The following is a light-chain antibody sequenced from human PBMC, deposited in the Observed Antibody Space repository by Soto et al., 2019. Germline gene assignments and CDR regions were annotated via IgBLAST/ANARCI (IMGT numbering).Light chain of an antibody. CDR1: SSDVGGYDY. V-gene: IGLV2-14*01. J-gene: IGLJ1*01. CDR3: SSYTSSSTYV. CDR2: DVT. Sequence: QSALTQPASVSGSPGQSVTISCTGTSSDVGGYDYVSWYQHHPGKAPKLVIYDVTYRPSGVSDRFSGSKSANTASLTISGLQAEDEADYYCSSYTSSSTYVFGTGTKVTFL.